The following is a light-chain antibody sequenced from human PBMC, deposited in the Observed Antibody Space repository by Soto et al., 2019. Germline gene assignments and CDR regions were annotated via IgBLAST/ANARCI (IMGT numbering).Light chain of an antibody. CDR2: DVS. J-gene: IGLJ1*01. CDR1: SSDVGGYNS. CDR3: CSYAGSYTYV. V-gene: IGLV2-11*01. Sequence: QSALTQPRSVSGSPGQSVTISCTGTSSDVGGYNSVSWYQQHPGKAPKVMIYDVSKRPSGVPDRFSGSKSGNTASLSISGLQSEDEADYYCCSYAGSYTYVFGTGTQLTVL.